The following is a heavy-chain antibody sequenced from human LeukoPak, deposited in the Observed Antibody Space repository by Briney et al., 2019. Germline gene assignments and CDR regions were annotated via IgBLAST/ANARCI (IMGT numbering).Heavy chain of an antibody. V-gene: IGHV3-9*01. Sequence: PGGSLRLSCAASGFTFDDYAMHWVRQAPGKGLEWVSGISWNSGSIGYADSVKGRFTISRDNAKNSLYLQMNSLRAEDTALYYCAKDTYHSGSYFDYWGQGTLVTVSS. J-gene: IGHJ4*02. CDR2: ISWNSGSI. D-gene: IGHD1-26*01. CDR1: GFTFDDYA. CDR3: AKDTYHSGSYFDY.